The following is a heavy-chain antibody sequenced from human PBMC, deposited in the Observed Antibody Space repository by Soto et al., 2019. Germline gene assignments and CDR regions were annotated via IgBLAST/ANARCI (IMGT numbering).Heavy chain of an antibody. V-gene: IGHV4-34*01. CDR3: ARNRYYYYMDV. Sequence: LETLSLTCAVYGGSFSGYYWSWIRQPPGKGLEWIGEINHSGSTNYNPSLKSRVTISVDTSKNQFSLKLSSVTAADTAVYYCARNRYYYYMDVWGKGTTVTVSS. CDR1: GGSFSGYY. J-gene: IGHJ6*03. CDR2: INHSGST.